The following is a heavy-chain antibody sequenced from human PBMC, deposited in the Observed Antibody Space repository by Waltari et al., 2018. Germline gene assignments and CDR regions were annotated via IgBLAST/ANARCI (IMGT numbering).Heavy chain of an antibody. D-gene: IGHD6-25*01. Sequence: QVHLVESGGGVVQPGRSLRISCAASGFTFRFYRMNWVRQAPGKGLEWVAFISGDGTNQYYADSVKGRVTVSRDNSLNTVFLQMNTLRPEDTALYYCARRSSTGVFRALDVWGQGTMVSVSS. V-gene: IGHV3-30*14. CDR2: ISGDGTNQ. CDR1: GFTFRFYR. CDR3: ARRSSTGVFRALDV. J-gene: IGHJ3*01.